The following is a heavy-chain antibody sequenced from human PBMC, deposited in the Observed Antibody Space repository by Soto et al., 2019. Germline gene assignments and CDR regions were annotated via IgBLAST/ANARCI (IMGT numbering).Heavy chain of an antibody. CDR1: GGSISNYY. J-gene: IGHJ4*02. D-gene: IGHD3-10*01. CDR2: IYYSGST. V-gene: IGHV4-59*01. Sequence: PSETLSLTCTVSGGSISNYYWNWIRQPPGKGLEWIGYIYYSGSTIYNPSLKSRVTISVDTSKNQFSLKLRSVTAADTAVYYCARDETGYYLDYWGQGTRVTVS. CDR3: ARDETGYYLDY.